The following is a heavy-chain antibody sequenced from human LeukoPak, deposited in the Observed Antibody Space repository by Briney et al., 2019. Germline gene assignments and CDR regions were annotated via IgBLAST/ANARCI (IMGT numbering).Heavy chain of an antibody. CDR2: INHSGST. CDR1: GGSLSGYY. Sequence: PSETLSLTCAVYGGSLSGYYWSWIRQPPGKGLEWIGEINHSGSTNYNPSLKSRVTISVDTSKNQFSLKLSSVTAADTAVYYCARGSPRYYYYGMDVWGQGTTVTVSS. J-gene: IGHJ6*02. V-gene: IGHV4-34*01. CDR3: ARGSPRYYYYGMDV.